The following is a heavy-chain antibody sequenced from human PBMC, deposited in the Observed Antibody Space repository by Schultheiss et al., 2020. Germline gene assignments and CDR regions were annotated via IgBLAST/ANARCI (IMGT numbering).Heavy chain of an antibody. V-gene: IGHV4-39*07. J-gene: IGHJ6*02. CDR2: IYHSGST. Sequence: SETLSLTCTVSGGSISSSSYFWGWIRQPPGKGLEWIGEIYHSGSTNYNPSLKSRVTISVDKSKNQFSLKLSSVTAADTAVYYCARDRGGIAARRGRYYYGMDVWGQGTTVTVS. D-gene: IGHD6-6*01. CDR3: ARDRGGIAARRGRYYYGMDV. CDR1: GGSISSSSYF.